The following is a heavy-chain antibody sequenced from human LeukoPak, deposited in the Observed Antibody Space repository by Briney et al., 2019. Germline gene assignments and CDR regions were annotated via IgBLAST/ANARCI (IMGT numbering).Heavy chain of an antibody. CDR3: ARVGYCGDDCYPFDY. CDR2: IYTSGST. V-gene: IGHV4-61*02. J-gene: IGHJ4*02. D-gene: IGHD2-21*02. CDR1: GGSISSGSYY. Sequence: SETLSLTCTVSGGSISSGSYYWSWIRQPAGKGLEWIGRIYTSGSTNYDPSLKSRVTISVDTSRNSFSLELSSVTAAHTAMYYCARVGYCGDDCYPFDYWGQGTLTTISS.